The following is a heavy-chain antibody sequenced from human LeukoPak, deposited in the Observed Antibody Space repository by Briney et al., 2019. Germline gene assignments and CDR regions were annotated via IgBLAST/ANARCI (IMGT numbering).Heavy chain of an antibody. V-gene: IGHV4-39*01. D-gene: IGHD4-11*01. CDR3: ARGYSNYGWDFDY. CDR2: IYYSGST. CDR1: GGSISSSAYY. Sequence: SETLSLTCTVSGGSISSSAYYWGWIRQPPGKGLEWIGSIYYSGSTYYNPSLKGRVTVSVDTSKNQFSLKLSSVTAADTAVYYCARGYSNYGWDFDYWGQGTLVTVSS. J-gene: IGHJ4*02.